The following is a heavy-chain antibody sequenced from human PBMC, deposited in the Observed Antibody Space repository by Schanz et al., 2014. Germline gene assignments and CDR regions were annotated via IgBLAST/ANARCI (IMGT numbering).Heavy chain of an antibody. CDR3: ARLPVGYGSGIWDV. CDR2: IWYDGSTK. CDR1: GFTFSSYG. V-gene: IGHV3-33*01. D-gene: IGHD3-10*01. Sequence: ESGGGVVQFGRSLRLSCVASGFTFSSYGMHWVRQAPGKGLEWVAVIWYDGSTKYYADSVKGRFTISRDNSKNTLYLQMNSLRADDTAVYFCARLPVGYGSGIWDVWGQGTSVTVSS. J-gene: IGHJ6*02.